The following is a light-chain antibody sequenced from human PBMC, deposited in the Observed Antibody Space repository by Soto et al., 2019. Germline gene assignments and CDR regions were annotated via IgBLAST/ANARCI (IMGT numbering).Light chain of an antibody. V-gene: IGKV3D-15*01. CDR3: QQYTNWPKT. CDR2: GAS. CDR1: QSVSRK. Sequence: IVLTQSPGTLSLSAGERATLSCRASQSVSRKLVWYQQKPGQAPRLLIYGASTRATGIPERFSGSGSGTEFTLTISSLQSEDFAVYYCQQYTNWPKTFGQGTKVDIK. J-gene: IGKJ1*01.